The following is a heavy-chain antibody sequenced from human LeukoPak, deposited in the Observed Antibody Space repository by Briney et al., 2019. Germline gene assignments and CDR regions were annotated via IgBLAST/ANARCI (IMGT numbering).Heavy chain of an antibody. CDR2: VYFSGST. CDR3: TRGGAYKNYHYYMDV. CDR1: GGSINSYY. J-gene: IGHJ6*03. D-gene: IGHD1-14*01. V-gene: IGHV4-59*08. Sequence: SETLSLTCTVSGGSINSYYWTWIRQPPGKGLEYIGYVYFSGSTNYNPSLKSRVTVSVDTSKNQFSLKLTSVTAADTAVYYCTRGGAYKNYHYYMDVWGKGSTVTVSS.